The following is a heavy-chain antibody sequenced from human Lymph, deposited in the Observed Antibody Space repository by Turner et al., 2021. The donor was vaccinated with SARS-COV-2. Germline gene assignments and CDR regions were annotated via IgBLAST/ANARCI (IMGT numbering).Heavy chain of an antibody. V-gene: IGHV3-48*02. D-gene: IGHD2-15*01. J-gene: IGHJ6*02. Sequence: EVQLVESGGGLVQPGGSLRLSCAAPEFTFSSYSMNWVRQAPGKGLEWVSYISISSSTIYYADSVKGRFTISRDNAKNSLYLQMNSLRDEDTAVYYCARDRGGYGAYYYGMDVWGQGTTVTVSS. CDR1: EFTFSSYS. CDR3: ARDRGGYGAYYYGMDV. CDR2: ISISSSTI.